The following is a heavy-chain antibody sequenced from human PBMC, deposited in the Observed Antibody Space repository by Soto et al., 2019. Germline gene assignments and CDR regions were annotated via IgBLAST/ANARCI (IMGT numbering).Heavy chain of an antibody. CDR3: AKTLYYYDTGGYQ. CDR2: ISGSGGST. CDR1: GFTFSSYA. Sequence: EVQLLESGGGLVQPGGSLRLSCAASGFTFSSYAMTWVRQAPGKGLEWVSAISGSGGSTYYADSMKGRFTISRDNSKNTLYLQMNSLRAEDTAVYYCAKTLYYYDTGGYQWGQGTLVTVSS. J-gene: IGHJ4*02. D-gene: IGHD3-22*01. V-gene: IGHV3-23*01.